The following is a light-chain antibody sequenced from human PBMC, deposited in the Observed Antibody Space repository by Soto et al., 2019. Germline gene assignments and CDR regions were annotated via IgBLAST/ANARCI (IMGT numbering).Light chain of an antibody. V-gene: IGLV2-23*02. J-gene: IGLJ3*02. CDR3: CSYVGSSTWV. CDR1: SDDVGSYNL. Sequence: QSALTQPASVSGSPGQSITICCSGTSDDVGSYNLVSWYQQHPGKAPKVMIYEVDKRPSGVSDRFSGSKSGNTASLTISGLQAEDEANYYCCSYVGSSTWVFGGGTKLTVL. CDR2: EVD.